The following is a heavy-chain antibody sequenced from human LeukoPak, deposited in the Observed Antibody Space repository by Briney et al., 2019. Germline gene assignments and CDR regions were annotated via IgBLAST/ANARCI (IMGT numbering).Heavy chain of an antibody. V-gene: IGHV3-23*01. CDR1: GFTFSSYA. J-gene: IGHJ3*02. D-gene: IGHD2-8*01. CDR2: ISGSGGST. Sequence: PGGSLRLSCAASGFTFSSYAMSWVRQAPGKGLEWVSAISGSGGSTYYADSVKGRFTISRDNSKNTLYLQMNSLRAEDTAVYYCAKVLGRRIVLMVYAMYAFDIWGQGTMVTVSS. CDR3: AKVLGRRIVLMVYAMYAFDI.